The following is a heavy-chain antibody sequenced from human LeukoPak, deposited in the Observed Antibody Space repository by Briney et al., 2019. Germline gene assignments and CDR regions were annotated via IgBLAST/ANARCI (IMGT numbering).Heavy chain of an antibody. CDR3: ARDRSRTFTMIEPDAFDI. V-gene: IGHV1-69*05. CDR2: IIPIFGTA. D-gene: IGHD3-22*01. CDR1: GGTYSSYA. J-gene: IGHJ3*02. Sequence: SVKVSCKASGGTYSSYAISWVRQAPGQGLEWMGGIIPIFGTANYAQKFQGRITITTDESTSTAYMELSSLRSEDTAVYYCARDRSRTFTMIEPDAFDIWGQGTMVTVSS.